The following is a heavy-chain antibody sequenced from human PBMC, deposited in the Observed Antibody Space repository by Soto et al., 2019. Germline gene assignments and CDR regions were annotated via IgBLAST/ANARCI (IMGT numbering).Heavy chain of an antibody. CDR1: GFTFSSYS. D-gene: IGHD6-13*01. V-gene: IGHV3-21*01. CDR2: ISSSSDYI. J-gene: IGHJ4*02. CDR3: ARTPQAGYSTFDY. Sequence: PGGSLRLSCAASGFTFSSYSMHWVRQAPGKGLEWVSSISSSSDYIYYADSVKGRFTISRDNAKNSLYLQMNSLRVEDTAVYYCARTPQAGYSTFDYWGQGTLVTVSS.